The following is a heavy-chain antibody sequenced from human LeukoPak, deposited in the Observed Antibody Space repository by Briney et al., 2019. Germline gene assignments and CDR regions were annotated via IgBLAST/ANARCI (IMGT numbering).Heavy chain of an antibody. Sequence: GASVKVSCKASGGTFSSYAISWVRQAPGQGLEWMGRIIPIFGTANYAQKFQGRVTITTDESTSTAYMELSSLRSEDTAVYYCARCYDSSGYYYEMGAFDIWGQGTMVTVSS. CDR3: ARCYDSSGYYYEMGAFDI. D-gene: IGHD3-22*01. V-gene: IGHV1-69*05. CDR2: IIPIFGTA. CDR1: GGTFSSYA. J-gene: IGHJ3*02.